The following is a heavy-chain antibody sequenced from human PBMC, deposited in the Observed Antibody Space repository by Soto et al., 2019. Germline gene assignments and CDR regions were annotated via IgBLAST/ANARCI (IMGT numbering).Heavy chain of an antibody. D-gene: IGHD3-3*01. CDR2: IYPSDSDT. V-gene: IGHV5-51*01. CDR1: GYNFAGYW. CDR3: ARGGVSTRTFDY. Sequence: GESLKISCKGSGYNFAGYWIAWGRQMPGKGLELRGIIYPSDSDTRYRPSFQGPVTISADKSISSAYLQWSRLRASDTAMDYCARGGVSTRTFDYWGQGTPVTVSS. J-gene: IGHJ4*02.